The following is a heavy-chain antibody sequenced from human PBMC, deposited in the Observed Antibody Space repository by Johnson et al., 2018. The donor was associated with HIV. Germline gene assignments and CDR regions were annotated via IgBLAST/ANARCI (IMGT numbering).Heavy chain of an antibody. V-gene: IGHV3-30*03. J-gene: IGHJ3*01. CDR3: ASGYDDGF. CDR2: IGYDGSDK. D-gene: IGHD5-12*01. Sequence: QVQLVESGGGVVQPGRSLRLSCAASGFTFSSYGMHWVRQAPGKGLEWVAVIGYDGSDKYYGDSVKGRFTISRDNSKNTLYLQMNSLRGEDTAVYYCASGYDDGFWGQGTMVTVSS. CDR1: GFTFSSYG.